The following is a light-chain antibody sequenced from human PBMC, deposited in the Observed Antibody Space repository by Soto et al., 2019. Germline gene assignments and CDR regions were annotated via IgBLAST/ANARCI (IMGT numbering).Light chain of an antibody. J-gene: IGKJ3*01. CDR2: DAS. CDR1: QSISSW. V-gene: IGKV1-5*01. Sequence: EIQMTQSPSTLSASVGDRVTITCRASQSISSWLAWYQQKPGKAPKLLIYDASSLESGVQSRFSGSGSVTEFTLTIRRLQPDEFATYSCNQYNSSPFTFGPGTKVDIK. CDR3: NQYNSSPFT.